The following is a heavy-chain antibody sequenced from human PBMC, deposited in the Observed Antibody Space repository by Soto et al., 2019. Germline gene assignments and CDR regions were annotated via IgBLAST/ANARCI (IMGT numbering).Heavy chain of an antibody. V-gene: IGHV1-24*01. CDR3: ATAGWMLGYCSGGSCFSLDP. D-gene: IGHD2-15*01. J-gene: IGHJ5*02. CDR1: GYTLTELS. CDR2: FDPEDGET. Sequence: ASVKVSCKVSGYTLTELSMHWVRQAPGKGLEWMGGFDPEDGETIYAQKFQGRVTMTEDTSTDTAYMELSSLRSEDTAVYYCATAGWMLGYCSGGSCFSLDPWGQGTLVTVSS.